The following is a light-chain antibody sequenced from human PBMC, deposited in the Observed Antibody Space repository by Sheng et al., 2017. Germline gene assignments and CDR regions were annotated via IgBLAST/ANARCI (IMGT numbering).Light chain of an antibody. CDR2: AAS. V-gene: IGKV1-NL1*01. CDR3: QQYHSTLFT. J-gene: IGKJ5*01. CDR1: QDIYSS. Sequence: DIQLTQSPYSLSPSVGDRVIITCRASQDIYSSLAWYQQKPGQAPKLLIYAASRLESGVPSRFSGSGSGTDYTVTITSLQPEDFATYYCQQYHSTLFTFGQGTRLEIK.